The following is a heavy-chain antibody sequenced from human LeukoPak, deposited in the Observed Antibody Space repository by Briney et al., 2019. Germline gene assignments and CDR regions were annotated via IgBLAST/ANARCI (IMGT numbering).Heavy chain of an antibody. CDR2: MNPNSGNT. Sequence: HVVSVKVSCKASGYTFTSYDINWVRQATGQGLEWMGWMNPNSGNTGYAQKFQGRVTMTRNTSISTAYMELSSLRSEDTAVYYCARGWVYYDSSGYDLDPWGQGTLVTVSS. J-gene: IGHJ5*02. D-gene: IGHD3-22*01. V-gene: IGHV1-8*01. CDR3: ARGWVYYDSSGYDLDP. CDR1: GYTFTSYD.